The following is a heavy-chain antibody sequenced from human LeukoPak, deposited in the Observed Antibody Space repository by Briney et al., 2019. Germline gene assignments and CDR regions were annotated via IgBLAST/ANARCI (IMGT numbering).Heavy chain of an antibody. J-gene: IGHJ5*02. CDR1: GYTFTSYD. D-gene: IGHD3-10*01. CDR2: MNPNSGNT. V-gene: IGHV1-8*01. Sequence: ASVTVSCKASGYTFTSYDINWVRQATGQGLEWMGWMNPNSGNTGYAQKFQGRVTMTRNTSISTAYMELSSLRSEDTAVYYCFGSGSYYNDNWFDPWGQGTLVTVSS. CDR3: FGSGSYYNDNWFDP.